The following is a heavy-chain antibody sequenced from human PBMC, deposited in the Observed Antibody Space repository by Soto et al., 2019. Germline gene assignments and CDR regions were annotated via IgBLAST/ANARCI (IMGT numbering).Heavy chain of an antibody. CDR1: GFAFSNYA. CDR2: ISGNGRSI. CDR3: VNNRSSGVPHFGS. J-gene: IGHJ4*02. V-gene: IGHV3-23*01. Sequence: PGGSLRLSCVASGFAFSNYAMNWVRQTPGKGLEWVSSISGNGRSIYYAQSVKGRFTISRDNPRNTLYLQLDSLRGDDTAVYFCVNNRSSGVPHFGSWGQGNLVTVSS. D-gene: IGHD5-12*01.